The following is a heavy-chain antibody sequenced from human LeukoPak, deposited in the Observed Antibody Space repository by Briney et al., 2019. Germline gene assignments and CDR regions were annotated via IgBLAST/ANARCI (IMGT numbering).Heavy chain of an antibody. Sequence: PSETLSLTCTVSGGSISRHYWSWIRQPPGKGLAWIGYIYYSGSTNYKPSLKSRDTISEDKSENQFSLKLSSVTAADTAVYYCAREIRSASGRMATITGAFDIWGQGTMVTVSS. D-gene: IGHD5-12*01. CDR3: AREIRSASGRMATITGAFDI. V-gene: IGHV4-59*11. CDR2: IYYSGST. J-gene: IGHJ3*02. CDR1: GGSISRHY.